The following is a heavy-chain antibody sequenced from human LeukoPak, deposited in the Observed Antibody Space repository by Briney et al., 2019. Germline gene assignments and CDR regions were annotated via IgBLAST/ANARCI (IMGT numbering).Heavy chain of an antibody. Sequence: GGSLRLSCAASGFTFSSYWMSWVRQAPGKGLEWVANIKQDGSERYYVDSVKGRFTISRENAENSLYLQMNSRRAEDTAVYYCARDLFAVVKVYWGQGTLVTVSS. CDR3: ARDLFAVVKVY. J-gene: IGHJ4*02. V-gene: IGHV3-7*04. CDR1: GFTFSSYW. D-gene: IGHD2/OR15-2a*01. CDR2: IKQDGSER.